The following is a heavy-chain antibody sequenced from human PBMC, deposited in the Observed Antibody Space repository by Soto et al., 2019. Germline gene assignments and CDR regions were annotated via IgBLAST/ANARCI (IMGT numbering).Heavy chain of an antibody. Sequence: ASVKVSCKASGYTFTSYYMHWVRQAPGQGLEWMGIINPSGGSTNYAQKFQGRVTMPRETSTRPVYMELISLRSEDTAVYYCARGVIAAARPPNYFDYWGQGTLVTVSS. D-gene: IGHD6-13*01. CDR2: INPSGGST. CDR1: GYTFTSYY. V-gene: IGHV1-46*03. J-gene: IGHJ4*02. CDR3: ARGVIAAARPPNYFDY.